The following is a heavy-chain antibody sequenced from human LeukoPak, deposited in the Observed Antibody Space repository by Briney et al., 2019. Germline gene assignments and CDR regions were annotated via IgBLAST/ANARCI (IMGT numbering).Heavy chain of an antibody. Sequence: GGSLRLSCAASGFTFSSYSMNWVRQAPGKGLEWVSCISSSSSTIYYADPVKGRFTISRDNAKNSLYLQMNSLRAEDTAVYYCARVSSSWYRLDYWGQGALVTVSS. CDR2: ISSSSSTI. V-gene: IGHV3-48*04. CDR1: GFTFSSYS. CDR3: ARVSSSWYRLDY. D-gene: IGHD6-13*01. J-gene: IGHJ4*02.